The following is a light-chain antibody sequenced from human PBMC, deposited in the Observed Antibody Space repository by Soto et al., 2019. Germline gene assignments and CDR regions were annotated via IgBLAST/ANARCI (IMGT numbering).Light chain of an antibody. CDR3: SSYTSSTTDV. J-gene: IGLJ1*01. V-gene: IGLV2-14*01. CDR1: SSDVGGYNY. CDR2: DVS. Sequence: QSALTQPASVSGSPGQSITISCTGSSSDVGGYNYVSWYLQHPGKAPKLMIYDVSNRPSGVSNRFSGSKSGNTASLTISGLQAEDEADYYCSSYTSSTTDVFGTGTKLTVL.